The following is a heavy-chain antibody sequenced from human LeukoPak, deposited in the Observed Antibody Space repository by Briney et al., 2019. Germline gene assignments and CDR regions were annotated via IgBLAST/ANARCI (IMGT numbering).Heavy chain of an antibody. J-gene: IGHJ4*02. D-gene: IGHD1-26*01. Sequence: PGRSLRLSCAASGFSLSNYGMHWVRQAPGKGLEWVTLISYDGTDKYYADSAKGRFTISRDISKNTLYLQMNSLRAEDTAVYYCARDGANCDVDYWGQGTLVTVS. CDR2: ISYDGTDK. CDR3: ARDGANCDVDY. CDR1: GFSLSNYG. V-gene: IGHV3-33*01.